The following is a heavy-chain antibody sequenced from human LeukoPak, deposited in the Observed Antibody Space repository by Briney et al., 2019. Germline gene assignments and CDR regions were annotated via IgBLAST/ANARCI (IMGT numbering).Heavy chain of an antibody. J-gene: IGHJ2*01. CDR2: ISDSGST. V-gene: IGHV4-59*01. CDR1: GGSISSYY. CDR3: ARDTVEMSTIRIPWYFDL. D-gene: IGHD5-24*01. Sequence: SETLSLTCTVSGGSISSYYWSWIRQPPGKGLEWIGYISDSGSTNYNPSLKSRVTISVDTSKNQFSLKVSSVTAADTAVNYCARDTVEMSTIRIPWYFDLWGRGTLVTVSS.